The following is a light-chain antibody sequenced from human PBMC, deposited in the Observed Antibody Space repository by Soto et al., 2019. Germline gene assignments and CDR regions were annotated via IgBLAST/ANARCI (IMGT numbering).Light chain of an antibody. CDR2: DAS. CDR3: QHYINFSGT. V-gene: IGKV1-5*01. CDR1: QSISNW. J-gene: IGKJ1*01. Sequence: DNQMTQSPSTLSASVGDRVTITCRASQSISNWLAWYQQKPGKAPKLLIYDASTLQSGVSSRFSGSGSGTEFTLTISNLQPDDFASYYCQHYINFSGTFGQGTKV.